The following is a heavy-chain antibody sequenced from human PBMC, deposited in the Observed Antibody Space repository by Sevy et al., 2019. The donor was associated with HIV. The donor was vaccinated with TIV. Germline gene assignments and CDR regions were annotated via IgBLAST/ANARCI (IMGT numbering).Heavy chain of an antibody. Sequence: ASVKVSCQASGYTFSNYGVTWVRQAPGQGLEWMGWISGYNGNTKYAQKFQDRVIMTTDTATSTAYMELRSLRSDDTAVYYCVRDETFSLIVVDHDYWGQGTLVTVSS. V-gene: IGHV1-18*01. CDR3: VRDETFSLIVVDHDY. J-gene: IGHJ4*02. CDR1: GYTFSNYG. D-gene: IGHD3-22*01. CDR2: ISGYNGNT.